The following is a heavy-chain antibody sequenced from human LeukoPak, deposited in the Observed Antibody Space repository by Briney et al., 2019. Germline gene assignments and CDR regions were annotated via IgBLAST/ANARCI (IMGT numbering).Heavy chain of an antibody. Sequence: GGSLRLSCAASGFTFSDYYMSWIRQAPGKGLEWVSYISSSGSTIYYADSVKGRFTISRDNAKNSLYLQMNSLRAEDTAVYYCARDLVAAAGTRLSGLYDYWGQGTLVTVSS. CDR3: ARDLVAAAGTRLSGLYDY. J-gene: IGHJ4*02. CDR1: GFTFSDYY. CDR2: ISSSGSTI. V-gene: IGHV3-11*04. D-gene: IGHD6-13*01.